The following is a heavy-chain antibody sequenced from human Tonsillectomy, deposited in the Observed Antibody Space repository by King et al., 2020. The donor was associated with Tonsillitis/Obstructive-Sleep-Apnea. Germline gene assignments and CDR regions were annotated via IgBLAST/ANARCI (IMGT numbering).Heavy chain of an antibody. CDR3: AMGEMGATTIYYYYALDV. V-gene: IGHV4-34*01. J-gene: IGHJ6*02. D-gene: IGHD1-26*01. CDR1: GGSFSGYY. Sequence: QVQLQQWGAGLLKPSETLSLTCAVYGGSFSGYYWSWIRQPPGKGLEWIGEINHSGSTNYSPSLKSRVTISIDTSKNKFSLKLSSVTAADTAVYYCAMGEMGATTIYYYYALDVWGQGTTVTVSS. CDR2: INHSGST.